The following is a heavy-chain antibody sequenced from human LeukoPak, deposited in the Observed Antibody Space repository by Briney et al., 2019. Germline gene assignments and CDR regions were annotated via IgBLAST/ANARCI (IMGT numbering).Heavy chain of an antibody. CDR2: FSCSGST. Sequence: SETLSLTCTVSGGSISSSSYSWVWIRQPPGKGLEGIGSFSCSGSTYYNPSLKSRVTISVDTSKSQFSLYMDSVTAADTAVYYCARDWNRYAYWGQGTLVTVSS. V-gene: IGHV4-39*07. D-gene: IGHD1-1*01. CDR1: GGSISSSSYS. CDR3: ARDWNRYAY. J-gene: IGHJ4*02.